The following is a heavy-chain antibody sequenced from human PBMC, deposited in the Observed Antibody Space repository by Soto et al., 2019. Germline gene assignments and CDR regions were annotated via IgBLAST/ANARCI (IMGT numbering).Heavy chain of an antibody. CDR3: ARDQDFPLRFTDP. CDR1: GYTFTSYT. V-gene: IGHV1-18*01. J-gene: IGHJ5*02. CDR2: ISVYNGNT. Sequence: VASVKVSCKASGYTFTSYTISWVRQAPGQGLEWMGWISVYNGNTNYAQKFQGRVTMTTDTSTTTAYMELRSLRSDDTAVYYCARDQDFPLRFTDPWGQGTLVTVSS. D-gene: IGHD3-3*01.